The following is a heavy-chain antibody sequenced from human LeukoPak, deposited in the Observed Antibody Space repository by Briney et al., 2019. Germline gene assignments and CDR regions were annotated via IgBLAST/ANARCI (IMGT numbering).Heavy chain of an antibody. Sequence: ASVKVSCKASGGTFSSYAISWVRQAPGQGLEWMGGIIPIFGTANYAQKFQGRVTITADESTSTAYMELSSLRSEVTAVYYCARVGYDFWSGYYWGQGTLVTVSS. CDR1: GGTFSSYA. J-gene: IGHJ4*02. CDR3: ARVGYDFWSGYY. CDR2: IIPIFGTA. V-gene: IGHV1-69*13. D-gene: IGHD3-3*01.